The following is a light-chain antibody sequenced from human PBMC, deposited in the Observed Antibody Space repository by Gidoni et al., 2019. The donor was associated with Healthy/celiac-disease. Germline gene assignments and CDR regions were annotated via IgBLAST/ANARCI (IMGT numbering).Light chain of an antibody. V-gene: IGKV3-11*01. CDR1: QSVGSY. Sequence: EIVLTQSPATLSLSPGERATLSCRASQSVGSYLAWYQQKPGQAPRLLIYDASNRATGITARFSGSGSGTDFTLTISSLEPEDFAVYYCLQRSNWPPSWTFGQGTKVEIK. CDR3: LQRSNWPPSWT. CDR2: DAS. J-gene: IGKJ1*01.